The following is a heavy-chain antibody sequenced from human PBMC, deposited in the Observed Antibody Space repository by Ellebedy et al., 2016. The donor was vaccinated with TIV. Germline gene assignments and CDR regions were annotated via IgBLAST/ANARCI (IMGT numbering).Heavy chain of an antibody. J-gene: IGHJ4*02. D-gene: IGHD2-8*01. CDR1: GGSMSRYY. CDR3: ARALNGGTFDY. CDR2: IYNSWTT. V-gene: IGHV4-4*07. Sequence: SETLSLTCNVSGGSMSRYYWSWIRQPAGKGLEWIGRIYNSWTTNYNPSLKGRVTMSIDPPKNRFSLKVTSVTAADTAVYYCARALNGGTFDYWGQGILVTVSS.